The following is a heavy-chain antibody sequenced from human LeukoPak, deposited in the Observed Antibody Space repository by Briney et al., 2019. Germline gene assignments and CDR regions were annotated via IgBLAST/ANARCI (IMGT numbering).Heavy chain of an antibody. V-gene: IGHV4-4*07. CDR1: GGSISSYY. J-gene: IGHJ4*02. CDR3: ARGHNSGWRNFDY. Sequence: SETLSLTCTVSGGSISSYYWNWIRQPAGKGLEWIGHVYPSGSTNSNPSLQSQVTMSVDTSKNQFSLKLTSVTAADTAVYFCARGHNSGWRNFDYWGQGTLVTVSS. D-gene: IGHD6-19*01. CDR2: VYPSGST.